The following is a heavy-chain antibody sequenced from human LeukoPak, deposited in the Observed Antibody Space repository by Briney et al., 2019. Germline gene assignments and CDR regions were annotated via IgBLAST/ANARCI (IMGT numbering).Heavy chain of an antibody. CDR1: GGSISSSSYY. CDR3: ARGKYYYDSSGYSNNWFDP. V-gene: IGHV4-39*01. Sequence: SETLSLTCTVSGGSISSSSYYWGWIRQPPGKGLEWIGSIYYSGSTYYNPSLKSRVTISVDTSKNQFSLKLSSVTAADTAVYYCARGKYYYDSSGYSNNWFDPWGQGALVTVSS. J-gene: IGHJ5*02. D-gene: IGHD3-22*01. CDR2: IYYSGST.